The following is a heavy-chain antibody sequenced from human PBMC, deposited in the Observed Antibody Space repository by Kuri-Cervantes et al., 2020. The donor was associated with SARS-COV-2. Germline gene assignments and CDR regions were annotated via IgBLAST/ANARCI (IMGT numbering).Heavy chain of an antibody. D-gene: IGHD2-2*01. CDR1: GFTFSSYW. CDR2: IKQDGSEK. J-gene: IGHJ6*03. Sequence: GGSLRLSCAASGFTFSSYWMSWVRQAPGKGLEWVANIKQDGSEKYYVDSVKGRFTISRDNAKNSLYLQMNSLRAEDTAVYYCARVGCSSTSCPKIKRYYYYYYMDVWAKGPRSPSP. CDR3: ARVGCSSTSCPKIKRYYYYYYMDV. V-gene: IGHV3-7*01.